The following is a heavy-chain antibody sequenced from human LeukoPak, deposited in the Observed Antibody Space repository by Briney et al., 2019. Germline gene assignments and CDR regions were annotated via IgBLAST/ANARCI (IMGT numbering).Heavy chain of an antibody. CDR1: GFTFSSYS. CDR3: ARERLLEWLLFDP. V-gene: IGHV3-21*01. D-gene: IGHD3-3*01. Sequence: KAGGSLRLSCAASGFTFSSYSMNWVRQAPGKGLEWVSSISSSSSYIYYADSVKGRFTISRDNAKNSLYLQMNSLRAEDTAVYYCARERLLEWLLFDPWGQGTLVTVSS. CDR2: ISSSSSYI. J-gene: IGHJ5*02.